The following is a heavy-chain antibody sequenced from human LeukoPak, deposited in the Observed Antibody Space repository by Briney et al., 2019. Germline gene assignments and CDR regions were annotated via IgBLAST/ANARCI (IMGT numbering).Heavy chain of an antibody. D-gene: IGHD3-10*01. J-gene: IGHJ4*02. CDR2: ISDSGGST. Sequence: SGGSLRLSCAASGFTFSTYAMSWVRQAPGKGLEWVSAISDSGGSTYYADSVKGRFTISRDNSKNRMYLQMNRLRAEDTAVYYCAKDPISMIRADSYFDYWGQGTLVTVSS. CDR1: GFTFSTYA. V-gene: IGHV3-23*01. CDR3: AKDPISMIRADSYFDY.